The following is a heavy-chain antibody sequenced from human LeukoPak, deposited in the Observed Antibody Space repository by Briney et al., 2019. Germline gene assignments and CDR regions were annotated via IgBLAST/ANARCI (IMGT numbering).Heavy chain of an antibody. Sequence: GGSLRLSCEASGFTFENYGMSWVRQAPGKGLEWVSYISSSSTIYYADSVKGRFTISRDNAKNSLYLQMNSLRAEDTAVYYCARDTGYCSSTSCYGVLMDVWGKGTTVTVSS. D-gene: IGHD2-2*01. J-gene: IGHJ6*04. V-gene: IGHV3-48*01. CDR2: ISSSSTI. CDR3: ARDTGYCSSTSCYGVLMDV. CDR1: GFTFENYG.